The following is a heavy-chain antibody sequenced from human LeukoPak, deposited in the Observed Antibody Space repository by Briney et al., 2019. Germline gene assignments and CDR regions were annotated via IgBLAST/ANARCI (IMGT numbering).Heavy chain of an antibody. Sequence: ASVKVSCKASGYTFTGYYMHWVRQAPGQGLEWMGWISAYNGNTNYAQKLQGRVTMTTDTSTSTAYMELRSLRSDDTAVYYCARDRGGGWYRYWGQGTLVTVSS. CDR1: GYTFTGYY. V-gene: IGHV1-18*04. D-gene: IGHD6-19*01. CDR3: ARDRGGGWYRY. CDR2: ISAYNGNT. J-gene: IGHJ4*02.